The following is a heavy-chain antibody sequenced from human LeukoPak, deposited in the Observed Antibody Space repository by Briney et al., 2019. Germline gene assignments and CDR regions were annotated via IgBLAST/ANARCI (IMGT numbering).Heavy chain of an antibody. CDR3: ARGGYSYGQNFDY. J-gene: IGHJ4*02. V-gene: IGHV4-61*02. Sequence: SETLSLTCTVSGGSISSGSYYWSWIRQPAGKGLEWIGRIYTSGSTNYNPSLKSRVTISVDTSKNQFSLKLSSVTAADTAVYYCARGGYSYGQNFDYWGQGTLVTVSS. CDR1: GGSISSGSYY. D-gene: IGHD5-18*01. CDR2: IYTSGST.